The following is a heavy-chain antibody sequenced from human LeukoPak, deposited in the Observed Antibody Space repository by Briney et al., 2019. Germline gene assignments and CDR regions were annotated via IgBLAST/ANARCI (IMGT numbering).Heavy chain of an antibody. CDR1: GYTFIDYY. CDR3: AVTYYYDSSGYPRGMDV. D-gene: IGHD3-22*01. Sequence: ASVTVSCKASGYTFIDYYVHWVRQAPGQGLECMGWISPNSGGTNYAQKFQGRVTMTRDTSISTVYMELSRLRSDDTAVYYCAVTYYYDSSGYPRGMDVWGQGTTVTVSS. CDR2: ISPNSGGT. V-gene: IGHV1-2*02. J-gene: IGHJ6*02.